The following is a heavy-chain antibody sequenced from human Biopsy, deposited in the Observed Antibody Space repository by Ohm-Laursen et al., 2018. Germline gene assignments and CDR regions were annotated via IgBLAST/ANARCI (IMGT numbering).Heavy chain of an antibody. V-gene: IGHV3-30*18. J-gene: IGHJ6*02. CDR2: IFYDGSNT. D-gene: IGHD5-18*01. CDR3: AKDRYNYTPIGGFSMDV. Sequence: SLRLSCAASGFTFSSYGMHWVRQAPGKGLEWVAFIFYDGSNTYYADSVKGRFTISRDNSRDTLYLQMSSLRAEDTAVYYCAKDRYNYTPIGGFSMDVWGQGTTVTVSS. CDR1: GFTFSSYG.